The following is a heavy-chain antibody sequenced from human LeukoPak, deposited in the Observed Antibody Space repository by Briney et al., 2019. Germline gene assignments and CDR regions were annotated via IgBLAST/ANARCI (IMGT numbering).Heavy chain of an antibody. CDR2: ISGSGGST. V-gene: IGHV3-23*01. J-gene: IGHJ4*02. D-gene: IGHD3-3*01. CDR1: GFTFSSYA. Sequence: PGGSLRLSCAASGFTFSSYAMSWVRQAPGKGLEWVSAISGSGGSTYYADSVKGRFTISRDNSKNTLYLQMNSLRAEDTAVYYCAKDVGYDFWSGYYTYWGQGTLVTVSS. CDR3: AKDVGYDFWSGYYTY.